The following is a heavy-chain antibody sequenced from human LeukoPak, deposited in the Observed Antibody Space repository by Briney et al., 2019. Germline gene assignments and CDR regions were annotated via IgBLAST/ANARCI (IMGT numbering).Heavy chain of an antibody. CDR1: GYTFTGYS. D-gene: IGHD6-19*01. J-gene: IGHJ1*01. V-gene: IGHV1-2*02. Sequence: ASVKVSCKASGYTFTGYSMHWVRQAPGQGLEWMGRINPNSGGTNYAQKFQGRVTMTKDTSISTAYMVLSRLRSDDTAVYYCARDDGPSGSLRKGQHWGQGTLVTVSS. CDR2: INPNSGGT. CDR3: ARDDGPSGSLRKGQH.